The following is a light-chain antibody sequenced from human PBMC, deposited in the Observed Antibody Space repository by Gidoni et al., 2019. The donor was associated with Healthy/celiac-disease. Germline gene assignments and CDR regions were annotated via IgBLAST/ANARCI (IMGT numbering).Light chain of an antibody. V-gene: IGKV3-20*01. J-gene: IGKJ2*01. CDR1: QSVSSSY. Sequence: ELVLTQSPGTLSLSPGERATHSCRASQSVSSSYLAWYQQKPGQAPRLLIHGASSRATGIPDRFSGSGSGTDFTLTISRLEPEDFAVYYCQQYGSSPYTFGHGTKLEIK. CDR2: GAS. CDR3: QQYGSSPYT.